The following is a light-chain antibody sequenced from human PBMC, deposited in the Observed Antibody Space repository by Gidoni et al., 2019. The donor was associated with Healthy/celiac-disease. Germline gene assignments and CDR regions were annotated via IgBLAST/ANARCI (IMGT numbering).Light chain of an antibody. CDR3: QQYSSYPLT. CDR2: KAS. J-gene: IGKJ4*01. V-gene: IGKV1-5*03. Sequence: DIQMTQSPSTLSASVGDRVTVTCRASQSISSWLAWYQQKPGKAPKLLIYKASSLESGVPSRFSGSGSGTEFTLTISSLQPDDFATYYCQQYSSYPLTFXGXTKVXIK. CDR1: QSISSW.